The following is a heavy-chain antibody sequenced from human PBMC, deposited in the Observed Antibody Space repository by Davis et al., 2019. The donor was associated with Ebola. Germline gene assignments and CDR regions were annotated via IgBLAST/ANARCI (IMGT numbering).Heavy chain of an antibody. CDR1: GYSFTNYW. Sequence: GESLKISCKGSGYSFTNYWIGWLRQMPGKGLEWMGIIYPGDSDTRYSPSFQGQVTISADKSINTAYLQWSSLKASDTAMYYCARRVNSYGYLVDYWGQGTLVTVSS. J-gene: IGHJ4*02. D-gene: IGHD5-18*01. CDR3: ARRVNSYGYLVDY. V-gene: IGHV5-51*01. CDR2: IYPGDSDT.